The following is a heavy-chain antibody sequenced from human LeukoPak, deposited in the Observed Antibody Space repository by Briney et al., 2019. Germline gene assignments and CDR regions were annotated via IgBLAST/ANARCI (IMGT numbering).Heavy chain of an antibody. CDR2: ISSSSSYI. CDR1: GFTFSSYS. V-gene: IGHV3-21*01. Sequence: GGSLRLSCAASGFTFSSYSMNWVRKAPGKGLEWVSSISSSSSYIYYADSVKGRFTISRDNAKNSLYLQMNSLRAEDTAVYYCARDLSSSSGWYVPIENWGQGTLVTVSS. D-gene: IGHD6-19*01. J-gene: IGHJ4*02. CDR3: ARDLSSSSGWYVPIEN.